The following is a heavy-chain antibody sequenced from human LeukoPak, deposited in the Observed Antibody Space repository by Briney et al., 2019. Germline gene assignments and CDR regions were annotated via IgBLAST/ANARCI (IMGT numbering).Heavy chain of an antibody. V-gene: IGHV3-21*01. J-gene: IGHJ5*02. CDR1: GFTFSSYT. CDR3: VRIPNSANFPNWFDP. Sequence: NAGGSLRLSCAASGFTFSSYTMNWVRQAPGKGLDWISSMSGSSDIYYADSVRGRFTVSRDNAKNSLFLQMNSLRADDTAVYYCVRIPNSANFPNWFDPWGQGTLVTVSS. D-gene: IGHD4/OR15-4a*01. CDR2: MSGSSDI.